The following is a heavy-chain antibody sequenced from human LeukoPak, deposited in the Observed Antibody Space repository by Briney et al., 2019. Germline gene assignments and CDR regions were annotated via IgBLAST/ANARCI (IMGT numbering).Heavy chain of an antibody. CDR1: GGTFSSYA. CDR2: IIPIFGIA. J-gene: IGHJ6*02. Sequence: GASVKVSCKASGGTFSSYAISWVRQAPGQGLEWMGRIIPIFGIANYAQKFQGRVTITADKSTSTAYMELSSLRSEDTAVYYCARVDAAVASSVYYYGMDVWGQGTTVTVSS. CDR3: ARVDAAVASSVYYYGMDV. V-gene: IGHV1-69*04. D-gene: IGHD6-13*01.